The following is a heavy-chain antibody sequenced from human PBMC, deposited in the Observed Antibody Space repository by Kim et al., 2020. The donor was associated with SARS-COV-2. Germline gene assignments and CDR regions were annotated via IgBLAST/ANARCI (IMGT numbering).Heavy chain of an antibody. J-gene: IGHJ4*02. V-gene: IGHV3-33*06. D-gene: IGHD6-19*01. CDR3: AKDRRYTSGWSIDY. CDR1: GFTFGSYG. CDR2: IWYDGSNK. Sequence: GGSLRLSCAASGFTFGSYGMHWVRQAPGKGLEWVAVIWYDGSNKYYADSVKGRFTISRDNSKNTLYLQMNSLRAEDTAMYYCAKDRRYTSGWSIDYWGQGTLVTVSS.